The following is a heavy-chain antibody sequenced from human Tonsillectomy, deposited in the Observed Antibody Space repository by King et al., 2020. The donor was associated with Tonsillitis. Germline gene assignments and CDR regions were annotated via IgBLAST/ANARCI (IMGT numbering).Heavy chain of an antibody. CDR2: ISAYNGNR. J-gene: IGHJ2*01. V-gene: IGHV1-18*01. CDR1: SYMFSDYG. D-gene: IGHD1/OR15-1a*01. CDR3: ARNWNSHWYFDL. Sequence: QLVQSGAEVKKPGASVKVTCKASSYMFSDYGISWVRLAPGQGLEWMGWISAYNGNRKYAQKFQGRVTMTTDTSTSTAYMELRSLRSDDTAVYYCARNWNSHWYFDLWGRGTLVTVSS.